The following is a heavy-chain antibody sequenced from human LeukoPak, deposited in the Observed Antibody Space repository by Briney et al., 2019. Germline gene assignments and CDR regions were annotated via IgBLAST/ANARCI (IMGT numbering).Heavy chain of an antibody. J-gene: IGHJ4*02. CDR3: ARGGYYDYVWGSYRTYYFDY. V-gene: IGHV4-34*01. D-gene: IGHD3-16*02. CDR2: INHSGST. Sequence: GSLRLSCAASAFIFSNYPMNWIRQPPGKGLEWIGEINHSGSTNYNPSLKSRVTISVDTSKNQFSLKLSSVAAADTAVYYCARGGYYDYVWGSYRTYYFDYWGQGTLVTVSS. CDR1: AFIFSNYP.